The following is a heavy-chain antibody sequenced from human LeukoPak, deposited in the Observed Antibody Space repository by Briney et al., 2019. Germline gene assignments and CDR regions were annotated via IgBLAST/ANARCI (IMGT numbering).Heavy chain of an antibody. CDR3: ARDWRTQVLHPYYFEY. J-gene: IGHJ4*02. CDR2: ISGGGAST. Sequence: GGSLRLSCPAFGFTFSNYPMSWVRQAPGKGLEWLSAISGGGASTYYTDSVKGRFTISRDNSKNTLYLQMNSLRAEDTAVYYCARDWRTQVLHPYYFEYWGLGVLVTVSS. CDR1: GFTFSNYP. D-gene: IGHD3-16*01. V-gene: IGHV3-23*01.